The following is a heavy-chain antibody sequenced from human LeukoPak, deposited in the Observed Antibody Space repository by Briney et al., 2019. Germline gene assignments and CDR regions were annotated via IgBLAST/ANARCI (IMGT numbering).Heavy chain of an antibody. CDR3: ARPLKYYYGSETYFWFDP. J-gene: IGHJ5*02. D-gene: IGHD3-10*01. CDR1: GFTFTTYW. CDR2: INQDGSEK. Sequence: GGSLRLSCAASGFTFTTYWMGWVRQAPGKGLEWVANINQDGSEKYYVDSVKGRFTISRDNAKNSLYLQLNSLRAEDADVYYCARPLKYYYGSETYFWFDPWGQGTLVTVSS. V-gene: IGHV3-7*01.